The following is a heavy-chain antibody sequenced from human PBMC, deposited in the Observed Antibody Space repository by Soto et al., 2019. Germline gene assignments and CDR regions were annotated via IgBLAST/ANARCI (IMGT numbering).Heavy chain of an antibody. V-gene: IGHV4-30-4*01. CDR1: GGSISSGDYY. CDR2: IYYSGRT. D-gene: IGHD3-22*01. J-gene: IGHJ4*02. CDR3: ARNLYYYDSSGYYQFPAQSDY. Sequence: PSETLSLTCTVSGGSISSGDYYGGWIRQPPGKGLEWIGYIYYSGRTYYNPSLKSRVTISVDTSKSQFSLKLSSVTAADKAVYYCARNLYYYDSSGYYQFPAQSDYWGQGTPVTVSS.